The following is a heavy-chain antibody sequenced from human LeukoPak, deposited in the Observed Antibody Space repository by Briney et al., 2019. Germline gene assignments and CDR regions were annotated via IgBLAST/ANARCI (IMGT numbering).Heavy chain of an antibody. J-gene: IGHJ4*02. CDR1: GGSISSGSYY. V-gene: IGHV4-61*02. CDR3: AREDDSSGYYYDY. Sequence: SETLSLTCTVSGGSISSGSYYWSWIRQPAGKGLEWIGRIYTSGSTNYNPSLKSRVTISVDTSKNQFSLKLSSVTAADTAVYYCAREDDSSGYYYDYWGQGTLVTVSS. CDR2: IYTSGST. D-gene: IGHD3-22*01.